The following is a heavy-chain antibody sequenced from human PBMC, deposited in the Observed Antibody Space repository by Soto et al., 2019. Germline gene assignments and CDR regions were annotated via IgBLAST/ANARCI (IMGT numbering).Heavy chain of an antibody. Sequence: PSETLSLTCAVSGGSISTSNWRSWVRQPPGKGLEWIGEVYRTGSTNYNPSLESRLTISVDKSKNQFSLKLTSVTAADTAVYYCARARATIAAAAIFDCWGQGTLVTVS. V-gene: IGHV4-4*02. CDR3: ARARATIAAAAIFDC. CDR1: GGSISTSNW. J-gene: IGHJ4*02. CDR2: VYRTGST. D-gene: IGHD6-13*01.